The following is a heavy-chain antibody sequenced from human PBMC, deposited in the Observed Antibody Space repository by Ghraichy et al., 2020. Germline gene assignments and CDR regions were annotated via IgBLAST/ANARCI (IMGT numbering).Heavy chain of an antibody. V-gene: IGHV4-59*01. Sequence: SQTLSLTCTVSGDSISTYYWNWIRQPPGKGLEWIGYIYYSGSTYYNPSLESRATISVDTSKNQFSLKLTSVTAADTAVYYCVRDMRGKRQLYGMDVWGQGTTVTVSS. CDR2: IYYSGST. CDR1: GDSISTYY. D-gene: IGHD1-1*01. CDR3: VRDMRGKRQLYGMDV. J-gene: IGHJ6*02.